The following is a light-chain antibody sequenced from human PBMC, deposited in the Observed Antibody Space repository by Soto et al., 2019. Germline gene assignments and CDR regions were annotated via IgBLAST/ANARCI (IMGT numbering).Light chain of an antibody. CDR2: AAS. Sequence: DIQMTQSPSSLSASVGDRVTIICRASQSIVSYLNWYQQKPGKAPKLLVYAASSPRTGVPSRFSGSGSGTTFTLTIGSLQPEDFATYYCQQSYTSPFSFGPGTQVDVK. CDR3: QQSYTSPFS. V-gene: IGKV1-39*01. J-gene: IGKJ3*01. CDR1: QSIVSY.